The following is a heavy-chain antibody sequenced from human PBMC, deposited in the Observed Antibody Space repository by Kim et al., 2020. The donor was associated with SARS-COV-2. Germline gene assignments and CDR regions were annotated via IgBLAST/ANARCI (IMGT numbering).Heavy chain of an antibody. J-gene: IGHJ5*02. D-gene: IGHD3-10*01. CDR2: ISYDGSNK. Sequence: GGSLRLSCAASGFTFSSYAMHWVRQAPGKGLEWVAVISYDGSNKYYADSVKGRFTISRDNSKNTLYLQMNSLRAEDTAVYYCARDGAWFGESGFDPWGQGTLVTVSS. CDR3: ARDGAWFGESGFDP. CDR1: GFTFSSYA. V-gene: IGHV3-30*04.